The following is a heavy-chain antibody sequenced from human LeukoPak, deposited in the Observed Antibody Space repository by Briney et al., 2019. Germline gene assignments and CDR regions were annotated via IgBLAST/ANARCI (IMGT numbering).Heavy chain of an antibody. CDR2: IYYSGST. CDR1: GGSISSYY. D-gene: IGHD3-3*01. Sequence: SETLSLTCTVSGGSISSYYWSWIRQPTGKGLEWIGYIYYSGSTNYNSSLKSRVTISVDTSKNQFSLKLSSVTAADTAVYYCARHNDFWSGYYDWGQGTLVTVSS. CDR3: ARHNDFWSGYYD. J-gene: IGHJ4*02. V-gene: IGHV4-59*08.